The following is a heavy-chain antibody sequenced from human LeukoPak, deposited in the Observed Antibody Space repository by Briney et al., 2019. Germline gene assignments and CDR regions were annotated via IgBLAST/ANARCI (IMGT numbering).Heavy chain of an antibody. J-gene: IGHJ4*02. CDR3: ARDRVVRGIYKRTFDY. Sequence: GASVKVSCKASGYTFTSYGISWVRQAPGQGLEWMGWISAYNGNTNYAQKLQGRVTMTTDTSTSTAYMELRSLRSDDTAVYYCARDRVVRGIYKRTFDYWGQGTLVTVFS. D-gene: IGHD3-10*01. CDR2: ISAYNGNT. V-gene: IGHV1-18*01. CDR1: GYTFTSYG.